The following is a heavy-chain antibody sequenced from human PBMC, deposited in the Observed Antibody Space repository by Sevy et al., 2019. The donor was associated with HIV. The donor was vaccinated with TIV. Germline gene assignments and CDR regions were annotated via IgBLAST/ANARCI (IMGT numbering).Heavy chain of an antibody. CDR3: AKEYGCGGGDLYYCGMDV. CDR1: GFIFTTYG. CDR2: VSYDGSNK. J-gene: IGHJ6*02. V-gene: IGHV3-30*18. D-gene: IGHD3-10*01. Sequence: GGSLRLSCAASGFIFTTYGMHWVRQAPGKGLEWVAIVSYDGSNKFYADSVKGRFTISRDNSKNRLYLQMNSLRTEDRAVYYGAKEYGCGGGDLYYCGMDVWGQGTTVTVSS.